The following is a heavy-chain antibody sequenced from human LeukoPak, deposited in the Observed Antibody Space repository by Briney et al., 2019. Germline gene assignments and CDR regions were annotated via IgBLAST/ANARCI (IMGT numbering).Heavy chain of an antibody. CDR1: GGSISSSIYY. CDR2: IYYSGST. D-gene: IGHD3-22*01. CDR3: ARHGAEGNDYDSSLYY. Sequence: SETLSLTCTVSGGSISSSIYYWGWIRQPPGKGLEWIGSIYYSGSTYYSPSLKARVTIGVDTSKNQLSLRLSSVTAADTAIYYCARHGAEGNDYDSSLYYWGQGTLVTVSS. V-gene: IGHV4-39*01. J-gene: IGHJ4*02.